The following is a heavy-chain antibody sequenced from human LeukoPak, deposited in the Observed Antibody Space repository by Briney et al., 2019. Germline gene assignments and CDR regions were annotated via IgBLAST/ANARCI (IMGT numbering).Heavy chain of an antibody. J-gene: IGHJ4*02. CDR2: VNPNSGAT. CDR1: GYTFTDYY. D-gene: IGHD6-19*01. V-gene: IGHV1-2*02. CDR3: ARSRIGVVGNYFDD. Sequence: ASVKVSCKASGYTFTDYYMYWARQAPALGLEWMGWVNPNSGATNYAQKFQGRVTMTRDTSISTAYMELSRLTYDDTAVYYCARSRIGVVGNYFDDWGQGTLVTVSS.